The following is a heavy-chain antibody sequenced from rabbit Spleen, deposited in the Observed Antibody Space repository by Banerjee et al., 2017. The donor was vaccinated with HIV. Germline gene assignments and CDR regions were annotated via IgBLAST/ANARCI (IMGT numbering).Heavy chain of an antibody. CDR1: GFDFSVYG. V-gene: IGHV1S7*01. D-gene: IGHD2-1*01. Sequence: QLEESGGGLVKPGGSLKLSCKASGFDFSVYGLSWVRQAPGKGLEWIGYIDPIFSRTYYASWVNGRFTISSHNAQNTLYLQLNSLTAADTATYFCVRDLGYDDYSEKGYFNLWGPGTLVTVS. CDR3: VRDLGYDDYSEKGYFNL. J-gene: IGHJ4*01. CDR2: IDPIFSRT.